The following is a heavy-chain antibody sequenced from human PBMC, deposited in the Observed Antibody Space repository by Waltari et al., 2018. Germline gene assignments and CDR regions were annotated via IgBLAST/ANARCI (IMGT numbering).Heavy chain of an antibody. CDR1: NGSISTNTYH. D-gene: IGHD2-2*02. CDR2: IFYTGNV. Sequence: QLQLQESGPGLVKPSATLSPTCTVPNGSISTNTYHWAWIRQPPGKGLEWIGSIFYTGNVYYNPSLQSRVTMSVDTSRNQFSLKLRSVTAADTAVYYCAGRPLYTVVWHGFDYWGRGALVTVSS. CDR3: AGRPLYTVVWHGFDY. V-gene: IGHV4-39*07. J-gene: IGHJ4*02.